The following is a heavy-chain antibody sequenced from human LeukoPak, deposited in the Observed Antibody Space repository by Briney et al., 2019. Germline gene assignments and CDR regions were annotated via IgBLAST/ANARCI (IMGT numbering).Heavy chain of an antibody. CDR3: ARVGYPTQRRVLSAVSVPTAGAFDI. D-gene: IGHD6-25*01. V-gene: IGHV4-34*01. J-gene: IGHJ3*02. Sequence: SETLSLTCAVYGGSFSGYYWTWIRQPPGKGLEWIGEINHIGITTYSPSLKSRVSISVDKSKNQFSLRLSSVTAADTAVYYCARVGYPTQRRVLSAVSVPTAGAFDIWGQGTLVTVSS. CDR1: GGSFSGYY. CDR2: INHIGIT.